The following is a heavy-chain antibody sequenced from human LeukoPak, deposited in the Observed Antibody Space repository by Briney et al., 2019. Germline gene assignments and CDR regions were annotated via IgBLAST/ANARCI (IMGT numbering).Heavy chain of an antibody. J-gene: IGHJ6*02. CDR1: GYSFTSYW. V-gene: IGHV5-51*01. D-gene: IGHD2-2*01. Sequence: GESLKISCKGSGYSFTSYWIGWVRQMPGKGLEWMGIIYAGGSDNRYSPSFQGQVTISADKSISTAYLQWSSLKASDTAMYYCARLYCSSTSCYNYYYYYGMDVWGQGTTVTVSS. CDR2: IYAGGSDN. CDR3: ARLYCSSTSCYNYYYYYGMDV.